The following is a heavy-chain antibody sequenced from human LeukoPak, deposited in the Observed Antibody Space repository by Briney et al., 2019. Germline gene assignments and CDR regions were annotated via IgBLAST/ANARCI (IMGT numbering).Heavy chain of an antibody. J-gene: IGHJ4*02. V-gene: IGHV3-23*01. Sequence: GGSLRLSCAASGFTFVTSAMTWVRQAPGKGLEWVSLISGSGRKTFYGDSVKGRFTISRDNAKNSLYLQMNSLRAEDTAVYYCARYYYGSGSYSYWGQGTLVTVSS. D-gene: IGHD3-10*01. CDR2: ISGSGRKT. CDR3: ARYYYGSGSYSY. CDR1: GFTFVTSA.